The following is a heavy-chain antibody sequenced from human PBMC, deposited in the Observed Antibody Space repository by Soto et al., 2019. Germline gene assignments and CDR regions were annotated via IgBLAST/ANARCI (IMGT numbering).Heavy chain of an antibody. J-gene: IGHJ4*02. CDR3: AHHSYAPPENY. Sequence: VGSLRLSCAASGFTFSSYAMSWVRQAPGKGLEWVSAISGSDGSTYYADSVKGQFTISRDNSKNTLYLQMNSLRAEDTAVYYCAHHSYAPPENYWGQGTLVTVSS. D-gene: IGHD5-18*01. CDR1: GFTFSSYA. V-gene: IGHV3-23*01. CDR2: ISGSDGST.